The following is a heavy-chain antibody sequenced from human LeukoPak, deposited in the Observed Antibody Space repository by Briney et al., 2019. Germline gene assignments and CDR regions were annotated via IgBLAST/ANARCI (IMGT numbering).Heavy chain of an antibody. V-gene: IGHV4-39*01. CDR1: GDSISSDNYF. CDR2: IFYSGTT. J-gene: IGHJ4*02. Sequence: SETLSLTCTISGDSISSDNYFWGWIRQPPGKGLEWIATIFYSGTTYYSPSLTSRVTISVDTSKKQFSLKLSSVTAADTAIYYCAGGPYSSGWLFDFWGQGTLVTVSS. D-gene: IGHD6-19*01. CDR3: AGGPYSSGWLFDF.